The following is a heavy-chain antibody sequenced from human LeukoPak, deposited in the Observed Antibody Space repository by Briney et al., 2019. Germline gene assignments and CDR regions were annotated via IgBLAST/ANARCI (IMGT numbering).Heavy chain of an antibody. Sequence: GGSLRLSCAASGFTFSSYAMAWVRQAPGKGLEWVSTIDNRGTSTYYADSVKGRFTISRDNSKNTLSLQMNSLRAEDMAIYFCAKRAVVDRYYFDYWGQGTLVTVSS. D-gene: IGHD3-22*01. J-gene: IGHJ4*02. V-gene: IGHV3-23*05. CDR3: AKRAVVDRYYFDY. CDR2: IDNRGTST. CDR1: GFTFSSYA.